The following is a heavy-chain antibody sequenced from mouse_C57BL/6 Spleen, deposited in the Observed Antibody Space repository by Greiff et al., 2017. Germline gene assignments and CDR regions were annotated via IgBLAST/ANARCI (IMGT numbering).Heavy chain of an antibody. Sequence: QVQLQQSGAELARPGASVKLSCKASGYTFTSYGISWVKQRTGQGLEWIGEIYPRSGNTYYNETFKGKATLTADKSSSTAYMELRSLTSEDSAVYFCARGGGYDYDDGAVYAMDYWGQGTSVTVSA. CDR2: IYPRSGNT. CDR3: ARGGGYDYDDGAVYAMDY. D-gene: IGHD2-4*01. J-gene: IGHJ4*01. V-gene: IGHV1-81*01. CDR1: GYTFTSYG.